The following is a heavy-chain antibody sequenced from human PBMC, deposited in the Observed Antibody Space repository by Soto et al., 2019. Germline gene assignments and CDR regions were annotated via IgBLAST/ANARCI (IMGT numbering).Heavy chain of an antibody. CDR3: ARVIGAPSLLKITNAKPSFDY. D-gene: IGHD1-26*01. CDR2: IYYSGST. J-gene: IGHJ4*02. Sequence: SETLSLTCTVSGGSISSYYWSWIRQPPGKGLEWIGYIYYSGSTNYNPSLKSRVTISVETSKNQFSLKLSSVTAADTAVYYCARVIGAPSLLKITNAKPSFDYWGQGTLVTVSS. V-gene: IGHV4-59*01. CDR1: GGSISSYY.